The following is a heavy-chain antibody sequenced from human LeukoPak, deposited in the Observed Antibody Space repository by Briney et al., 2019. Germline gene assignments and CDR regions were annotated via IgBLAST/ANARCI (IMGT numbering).Heavy chain of an antibody. CDR1: GFTFSSYA. CDR2: ISGSGGST. V-gene: IGHV3-23*01. J-gene: IGHJ4*02. Sequence: GGSLRLSCAASGFTFSSYAMSWVRQAPGKGLEWVSAISGSGGSTYYADSVKGRFTISRDNSKTTLYLQMNSLRAEDTAVYYCAKSVRIVVVPAATPPLDYWGQGTLVTVSS. CDR3: AKSVRIVVVPAATPPLDY. D-gene: IGHD2-2*01.